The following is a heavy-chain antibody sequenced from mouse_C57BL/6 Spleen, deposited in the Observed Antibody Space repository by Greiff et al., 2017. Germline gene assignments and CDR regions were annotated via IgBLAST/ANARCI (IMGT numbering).Heavy chain of an antibody. V-gene: IGHV1-26*01. CDR3: AKNYYGYYFDY. D-gene: IGHD1-1*01. CDR1: GYTFTDYY. CDR2: INPHNGGT. Sequence: EVQLQQSGPELVKPGASVKISCKASGYTFTDYYMNWVKQSHGKGLEWIGDINPHNGGTSYNQKFKGKATLTVDKSSRTAYMELRSLTSEDSASYYCAKNYYGYYFDYWGQGTTLTVSS. J-gene: IGHJ2*01.